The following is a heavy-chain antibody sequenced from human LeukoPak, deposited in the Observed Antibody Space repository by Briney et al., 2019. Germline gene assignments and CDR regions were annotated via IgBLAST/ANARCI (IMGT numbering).Heavy chain of an antibody. Sequence: PGGSQSLSWAPAGSTLGSNATQWARQPPGRGRGWLAFISYDGRNKYYADSVKGRFTISRDNSKNTLYLQMNSLRAEDTAVYYCARGFLEWLLSYGMDVWGQGTTVTVSS. CDR1: GSTLGSNA. V-gene: IGHV3-30*04. CDR2: ISYDGRNK. J-gene: IGHJ6*02. D-gene: IGHD3-3*01. CDR3: ARGFLEWLLSYGMDV.